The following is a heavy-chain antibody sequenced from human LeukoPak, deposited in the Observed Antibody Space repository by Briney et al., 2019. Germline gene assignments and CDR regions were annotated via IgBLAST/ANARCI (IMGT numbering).Heavy chain of an antibody. V-gene: IGHV3-30*02. CDR1: GFTFSGSG. Sequence: PGGSLRLSCAASGFTFSGSGMHWVRQAPGKGLEWVAFIRYHGSDKYYADSVKGRFTISRDNSKNTLYLQMNSLRPEDTSVYYCARSPTSWYFDYWGQGTLVTASS. D-gene: IGHD2-2*01. CDR3: ARSPTSWYFDY. J-gene: IGHJ4*02. CDR2: IRYHGSDK.